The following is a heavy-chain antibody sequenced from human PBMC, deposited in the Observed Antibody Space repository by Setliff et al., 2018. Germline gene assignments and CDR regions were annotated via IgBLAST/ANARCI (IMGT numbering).Heavy chain of an antibody. Sequence: KPSETLSLTCTVSGGPISSSSYYWGWIRQPPGKGLEWIGSIYYSGSTYYNPSLKSRVTISVDTSKNQFSLKLSSVTAADTAVYYCARGGKILERLYAHDYWGQGTLVTVSS. V-gene: IGHV4-39*07. CDR1: GGPISSSSYY. J-gene: IGHJ4*02. CDR2: IYYSGST. CDR3: ARGGKILERLYAHDY. D-gene: IGHD3-3*01.